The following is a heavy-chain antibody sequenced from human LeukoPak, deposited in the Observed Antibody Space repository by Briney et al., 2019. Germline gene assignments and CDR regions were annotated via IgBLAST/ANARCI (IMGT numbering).Heavy chain of an antibody. J-gene: IGHJ4*02. CDR2: IYSGGST. D-gene: IGHD2-2*01. CDR1: GFTVSSNY. Sequence: GGSLRLSCAASGFTVSSNYMSWVRQAPGKGLEWVSVIYSGGSTYYADSVKGRFTISRDNSKNTLYLQMNSLRAEDTAVYYCARQDPSVRGSYYFDYWGQGTLVTASS. V-gene: IGHV3-53*01. CDR3: ARQDPSVRGSYYFDY.